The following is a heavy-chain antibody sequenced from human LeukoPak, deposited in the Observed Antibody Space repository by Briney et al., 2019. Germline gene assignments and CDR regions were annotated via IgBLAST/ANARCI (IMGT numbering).Heavy chain of an antibody. CDR3: ARESSPSTVVTQYWYFDL. J-gene: IGHJ2*01. CDR1: GGTFSSYT. V-gene: IGHV1-69*13. Sequence: SVKVSCKASGGTFSSYTITWVRQAPGQGLEWMGGIIPIFGTANYAQKFQGRVTITADESTSTAYMELSSLRSEDTAVYYCARESSPSTVVTQYWYFDLWGRGTLVTVSS. CDR2: IIPIFGTA. D-gene: IGHD4-23*01.